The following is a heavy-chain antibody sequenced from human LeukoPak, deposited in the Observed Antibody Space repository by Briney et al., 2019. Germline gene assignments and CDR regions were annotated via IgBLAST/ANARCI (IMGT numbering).Heavy chain of an antibody. V-gene: IGHV4-30-4*01. D-gene: IGHD3-22*01. Sequence: SETLSLTCTVSGGSISSGDYYWSWIRQPPGKGLEWIGCIYYSGSTYYNPSLKSRVTISVDTSKNQFSLKLSSVTAADTAVYYCARESYYDSSGYSFDYWGQGTLVTVSS. CDR1: GGSISSGDYY. CDR2: IYYSGST. CDR3: ARESYYDSSGYSFDY. J-gene: IGHJ4*02.